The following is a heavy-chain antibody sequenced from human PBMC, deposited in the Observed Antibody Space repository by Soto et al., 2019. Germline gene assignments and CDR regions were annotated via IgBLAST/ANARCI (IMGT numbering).Heavy chain of an antibody. CDR3: ATERSGYYLYFDY. J-gene: IGHJ4*02. D-gene: IGHD3-3*01. Sequence: RGSLRLSCSASGFTFNDYSMNWFRQAPGKGLEWVAKISSSSSIIYYADSVKGRFTISRQNAKNSLYLQMNSLRDEDTAVYYCATERSGYYLYFDYWGQGALVTSPQ. V-gene: IGHV3-48*02. CDR2: ISSSSSII. CDR1: GFTFNDYS.